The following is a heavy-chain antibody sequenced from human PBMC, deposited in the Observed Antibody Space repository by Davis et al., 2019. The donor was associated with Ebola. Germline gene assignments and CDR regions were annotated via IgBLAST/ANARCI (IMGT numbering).Heavy chain of an antibody. J-gene: IGHJ4*02. CDR2: IYPGDSDT. CDR1: GYTFTTYW. D-gene: IGHD1-26*01. CDR3: ARRRPWSPALLDY. V-gene: IGHV5-51*01. Sequence: GESLKISCTGSGYTFTTYWIGWVRQMPGKGLEWMGIIYPGDSDTRYSPSFQGQVTISADKSISTAYLQWSSLKASDTAMYYCARRRPWSPALLDYWGQGTLVTVSS.